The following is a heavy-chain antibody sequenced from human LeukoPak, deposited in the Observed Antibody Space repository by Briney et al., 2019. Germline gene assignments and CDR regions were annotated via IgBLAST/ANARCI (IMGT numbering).Heavy chain of an antibody. CDR1: GFTFDDYA. CDR3: ARGAGYNYPYYFDY. D-gene: IGHD5-24*01. CDR2: IYGGGNI. J-gene: IGHJ4*02. Sequence: PGRSLRLSCAASGFTFDDYAMHWVRQAPGKGLEWVSVIYGGGNIYYADSVKGRFTISRDNSKNTLYLQTNSLRAEDTAVYYCARGAGYNYPYYFDYWGQGTLVTVSS. V-gene: IGHV3-53*01.